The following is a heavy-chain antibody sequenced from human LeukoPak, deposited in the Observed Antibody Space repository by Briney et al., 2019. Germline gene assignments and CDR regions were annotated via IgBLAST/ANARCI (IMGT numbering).Heavy chain of an antibody. CDR1: GFTVSSNY. CDR2: IYSGGST. Sequence: GGYLRLSCAASGFTVSSNYMSWVRQAPGKGLEWVSVIYSGGSTYYADSVKGRFTISRDNSKNTLYLQMNSLRAEDTAVYYCARDGDYYDSSGSLDYWGQGTLVTVSS. D-gene: IGHD3-22*01. CDR3: ARDGDYYDSSGSLDY. J-gene: IGHJ4*02. V-gene: IGHV3-66*01.